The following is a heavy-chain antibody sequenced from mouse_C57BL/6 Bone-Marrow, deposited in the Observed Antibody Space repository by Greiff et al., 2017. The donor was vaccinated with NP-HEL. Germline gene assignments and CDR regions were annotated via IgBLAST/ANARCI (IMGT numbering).Heavy chain of an antibody. V-gene: IGHV5-17*01. Sequence: EVKLMESGGGLVKPGGSLKLSCAASGFTFSDCGMHWVRQAPEKGLEWVAYISSGSSTIYYADTVKGRFTISRDNAKNTLFLQMTSLRSEDTAMYYCARMDYWGQGTSVTVSS. J-gene: IGHJ4*01. CDR3: ARMDY. CDR1: GFTFSDCG. CDR2: ISSGSSTI.